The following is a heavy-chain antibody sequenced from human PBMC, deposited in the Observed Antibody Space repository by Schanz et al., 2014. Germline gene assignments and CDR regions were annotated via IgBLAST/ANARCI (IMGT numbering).Heavy chain of an antibody. CDR1: GFTFSSYN. D-gene: IGHD2-21*01. J-gene: IGHJ5*02. CDR2: IYHSGNT. Sequence: VQLVESGGGLVRPGDSLRLSCAASGFTFSSYNINWVRQQPGKALEWIGYIYHSGNTYFKPSLQSRLAMSVDTAKNQFSLSLSSATAADTAVYYCARAVGGNSALEWFDPWGQGTLVTVSS. CDR3: ARAVGGNSALEWFDP. V-gene: IGHV4-31*02.